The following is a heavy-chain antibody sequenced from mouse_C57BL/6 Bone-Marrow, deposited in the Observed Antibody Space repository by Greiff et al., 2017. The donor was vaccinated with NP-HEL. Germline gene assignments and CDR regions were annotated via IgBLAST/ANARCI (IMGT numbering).Heavy chain of an antibody. D-gene: IGHD2-1*01. CDR3: TTIYYGNYGWYFDV. Sequence: EVMLVESGEGLVKPGGSLKLSCAASGFTFSSYAMSWVRQTPEKRLEWVAYISSGGDYIYYVDTVKGRFTISRDNARNTLYLQMSSLKSEDTAMYYCTTIYYGNYGWYFDVWGTGTTVTVSS. J-gene: IGHJ1*03. CDR1: GFTFSSYA. CDR2: ISSGGDYI. V-gene: IGHV5-9-1*02.